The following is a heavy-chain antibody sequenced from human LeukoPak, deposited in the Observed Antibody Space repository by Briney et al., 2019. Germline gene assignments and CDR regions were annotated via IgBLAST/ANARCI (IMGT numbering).Heavy chain of an antibody. D-gene: IGHD3-10*01. J-gene: IGHJ3*02. CDR2: INHSGST. CDR3: ARRTGGPGSYWPPDI. CDR1: GGSFSGYY. V-gene: IGHV4-34*01. Sequence: SETLSLTCAVYGGSFSGYYWSWIRQPPGKGLEWIGEINHSGSTNYNPSLKSRVTISVDTSKNQFSLKLSSVTAADTAVYYCARRTGGPGSYWPPDIWGQGTMVTVS.